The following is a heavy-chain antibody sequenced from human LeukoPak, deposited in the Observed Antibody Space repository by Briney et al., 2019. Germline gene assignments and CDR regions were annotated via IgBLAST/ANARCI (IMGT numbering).Heavy chain of an antibody. V-gene: IGHV3-74*01. CDR1: GFTLSGYW. J-gene: IGHJ4*02. CDR3: ARDHYDSSGYFAGFDY. Sequence: PGGSLRLSCAASGFTLSGYWMHWVRQAPGKGLVWVSRINSDGSSTRYADSVKGRFTISRDNAKNTLYLQLNSLRAEDTAVYYCARDHYDSSGYFAGFDYWGQGTLVTVSS. D-gene: IGHD3-22*01. CDR2: INSDGSST.